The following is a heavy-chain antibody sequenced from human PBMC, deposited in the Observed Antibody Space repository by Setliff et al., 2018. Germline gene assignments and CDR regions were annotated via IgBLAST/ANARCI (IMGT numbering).Heavy chain of an antibody. Sequence: KASETLSLTCTVSGGSISSGGYYWSWIRQHPGKGLEWIGYIYYSGSTSYYNPSLKSRVTISVDTSKNQFSLKLSSVTAADTAVYYCARLSGFQYMVDWGKGTTVTVSS. D-gene: IGHD3-3*01. CDR1: GGSISSGGYY. J-gene: IGHJ6*03. CDR3: ARLSGFQYMVD. V-gene: IGHV4-31*03. CDR2: IYYSGSTS.